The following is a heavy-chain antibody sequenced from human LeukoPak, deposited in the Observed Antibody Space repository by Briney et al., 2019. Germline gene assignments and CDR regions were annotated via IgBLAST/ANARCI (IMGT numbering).Heavy chain of an antibody. V-gene: IGHV3-30*04. D-gene: IGHD2-15*01. J-gene: IGHJ4*02. CDR3: ARDKDSVVVRGLDY. Sequence: PGGSLRLSCAASGFTFSSYAMHWVRQAPGKGLEWVAVISYDGSNKYYADSVKGRFTISRDNSKNTLYLQMNSLRAEDTAVYYCARDKDSVVVRGLDYWGQGTLVTVSS. CDR2: ISYDGSNK. CDR1: GFTFSSYA.